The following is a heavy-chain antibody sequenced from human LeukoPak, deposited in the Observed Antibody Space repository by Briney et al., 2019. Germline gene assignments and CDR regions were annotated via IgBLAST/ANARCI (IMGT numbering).Heavy chain of an antibody. V-gene: IGHV1-69*13. CDR3: AGRGTETTVVTYFDY. CDR1: GGTFSSYS. D-gene: IGHD4-23*01. Sequence: SVKVSCKASGGTFSSYSISWVRQAPGQGLEWMGGIIPIFATANYAQKFQGRVTITADESTSTAYMELSSLRSEDTAVYYCAGRGTETTVVTYFDYWGQGTLVTVSS. J-gene: IGHJ4*02. CDR2: IIPIFATA.